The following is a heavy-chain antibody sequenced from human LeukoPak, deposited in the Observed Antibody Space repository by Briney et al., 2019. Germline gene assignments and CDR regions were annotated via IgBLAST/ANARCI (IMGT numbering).Heavy chain of an antibody. Sequence: PSQTLSLTCTVSGGSISSGGYYWSWIRQHPGKGLEWIGYIYYSGSTYYNPSLKSRVTISVDTSKNQFSLKLSSVTAADTAVYYCTRMYYYDSSGSTGYFDYWGQGTLVTVSS. D-gene: IGHD3-22*01. V-gene: IGHV4-31*03. J-gene: IGHJ4*02. CDR2: IYYSGST. CDR1: GGSISSGGYY. CDR3: TRMYYYDSSGSTGYFDY.